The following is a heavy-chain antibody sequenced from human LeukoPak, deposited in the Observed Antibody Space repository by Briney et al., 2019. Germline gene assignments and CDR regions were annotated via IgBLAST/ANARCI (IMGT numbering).Heavy chain of an antibody. CDR2: IRSKAYGGTT. J-gene: IGHJ4*02. CDR3: TRGYCSSTSCPEPFDY. CDR1: GITFTNFG. D-gene: IGHD2-2*01. V-gene: IGHV3-49*04. Sequence: GGSLRLSCAASGITFTNFGMNWVRQAPGKGLEWVGFIRSKAYGGTTEYAASVKGRFTISRDDSKSIAYLQMNSLKTEDTSVYYCTRGYCSSTSCPEPFDYWGQGTLVTVSS.